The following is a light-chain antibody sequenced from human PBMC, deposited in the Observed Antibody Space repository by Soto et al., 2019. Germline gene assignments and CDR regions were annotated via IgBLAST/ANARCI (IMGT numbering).Light chain of an antibody. CDR3: QQYGTSLYT. J-gene: IGKJ2*01. CDR1: QSVGNSY. CDR2: GAS. Sequence: EIVLTQSPGTLSFSPGERATLPCRASQSVGNSYLAWHQQKPGQAPRLLMYGASNRATGIPDRFSGSGSGTDFTLTISRLEPEDFAVYYCQQYGTSLYTFGQGTKLEIK. V-gene: IGKV3-20*01.